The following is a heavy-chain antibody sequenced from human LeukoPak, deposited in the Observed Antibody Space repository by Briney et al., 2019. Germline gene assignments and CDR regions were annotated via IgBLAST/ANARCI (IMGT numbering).Heavy chain of an antibody. J-gene: IGHJ5*02. CDR2: ISGSGVST. V-gene: IGHV3-23*01. Sequence: PGGSLRLSCAASGFSFSSYWMNWVRQAPGKGLEWVSVISGSGVSTYYADSVKGRFTISTDNSKNTLYLQMNSLRAEDTAVYYCAKGQYSGAWNRNWFDPWGQGTLVTVSS. CDR3: AKGQYSGAWNRNWFDP. D-gene: IGHD6-19*01. CDR1: GFSFSSYW.